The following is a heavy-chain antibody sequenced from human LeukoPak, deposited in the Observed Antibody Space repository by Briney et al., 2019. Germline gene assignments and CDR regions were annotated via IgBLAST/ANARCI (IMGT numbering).Heavy chain of an antibody. Sequence: GAPVKVSCKASGYTFTGYYMHWVRQAPGQGLEWMGWINPNSGGTNYAQKFQGRVTMTRDTSISTAYMELSRLRSDDTAVYYCARGRGYSYGHFDYWGQGTLVTVSS. V-gene: IGHV1-2*02. CDR1: GYTFTGYY. J-gene: IGHJ4*02. D-gene: IGHD5-18*01. CDR3: ARGRGYSYGHFDY. CDR2: INPNSGGT.